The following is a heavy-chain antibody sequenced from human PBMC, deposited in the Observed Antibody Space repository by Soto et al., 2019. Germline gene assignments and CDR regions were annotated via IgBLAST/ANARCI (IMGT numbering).Heavy chain of an antibody. CDR1: GYTFTSYG. CDR2: ISAYNGNT. J-gene: IGHJ5*02. D-gene: IGHD6-13*01. CDR3: ARDPIAAAGICWFDP. V-gene: IGHV1-18*04. Sequence: ASVKVSCKASGYTFTSYGISWVRQAPGQGLEWMGWISAYNGNTNYAQKLQGRVTMTTDTSTSTAYMELRRLRSDDTAVYYCARDPIAAAGICWFDPWGQGTLVTVSS.